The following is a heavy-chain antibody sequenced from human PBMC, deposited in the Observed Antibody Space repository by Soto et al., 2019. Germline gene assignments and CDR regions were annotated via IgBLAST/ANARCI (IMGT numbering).Heavy chain of an antibody. Sequence: SVKVSCKASGGTFSSYAISWVRQAPGQGLEWMGGIIPIFGTANYAQKFQGRVTITADESTSTAYMELSSLRSEDTAVYYCARDLAVAETNWFDPWGQGTLVTVSS. CDR1: GGTFSSYA. D-gene: IGHD6-19*01. J-gene: IGHJ5*02. V-gene: IGHV1-69*13. CDR2: IIPIFGTA. CDR3: ARDLAVAETNWFDP.